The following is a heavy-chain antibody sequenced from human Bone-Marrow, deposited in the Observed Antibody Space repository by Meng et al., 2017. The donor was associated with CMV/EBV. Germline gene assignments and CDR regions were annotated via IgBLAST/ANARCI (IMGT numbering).Heavy chain of an antibody. D-gene: IGHD1-14*01. CDR1: GFTFSSYS. V-gene: IGHV3-21*04. CDR3: ARGQRYHPYSYYGMDV. Sequence: GESLKISCAASGFTFSSYSMNWVRQAPGKGLEWVSSISSSSSYIYYADSVKGRFTISRDNAKNSLYLQMNRLRAEDTALYYCARGQRYHPYSYYGMDVWGQGTTVTVSS. J-gene: IGHJ6*02. CDR2: ISSSSSYI.